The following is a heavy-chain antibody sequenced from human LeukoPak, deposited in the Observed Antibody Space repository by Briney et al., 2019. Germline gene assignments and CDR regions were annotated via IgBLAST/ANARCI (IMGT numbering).Heavy chain of an antibody. V-gene: IGHV3-23*01. D-gene: IGHD3-3*01. CDR1: GFTFSSYP. CDR3: TKELWEGSGYLEY. J-gene: IGHJ4*02. CDR2: VSGGGDRT. Sequence: GGSLRLSCAASGFTFSSYPMTWVRQAPGKGPEWVSSVSGGGDRTVYVDSVKGRFTISRDNSKNTVTLQMNSLKAEDTAIYYCTKELWEGSGYLEYWGQGILVTVSS.